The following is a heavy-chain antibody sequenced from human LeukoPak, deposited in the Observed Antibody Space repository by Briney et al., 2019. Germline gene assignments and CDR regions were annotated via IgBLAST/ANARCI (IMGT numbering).Heavy chain of an antibody. CDR2: IKQDGSEK. V-gene: IGHV3-7*04. D-gene: IGHD5-24*01. J-gene: IGHJ4*02. Sequence: GGSLRLACAASGFTFSSHWMSWVPQAPGKGVEWVANIKQDGSEKYYVDSVKGRFTISRDNAKNSLYLQMNSLRAEDTAVYYCARGWLYLSHLGYWGQGTLVTVSS. CDR3: ARGWLYLSHLGY. CDR1: GFTFSSHW.